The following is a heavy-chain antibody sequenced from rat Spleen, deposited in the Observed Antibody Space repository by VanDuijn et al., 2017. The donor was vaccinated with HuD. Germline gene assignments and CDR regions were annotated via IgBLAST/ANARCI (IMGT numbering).Heavy chain of an antibody. V-gene: IGHV5-25*01. Sequence: EVQLVESGGGLVQPGRSLKLSCAASGFTFSNYYMAWVRQAPQKGLEWVATISSSDSRTYYPESVKGRFTISRDNAKSSLYLQMNSLKSEDTATYYCARYWELVMDAWGQGTSVTVSS. D-gene: IGHD5-1*01. CDR2: ISSSDSRT. J-gene: IGHJ4*01. CDR1: GFTFSNYY. CDR3: ARYWELVMDA.